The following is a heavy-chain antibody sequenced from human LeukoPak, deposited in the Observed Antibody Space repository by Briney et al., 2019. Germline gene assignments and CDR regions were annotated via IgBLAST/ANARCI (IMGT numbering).Heavy chain of an antibody. CDR3: ARDPDIAARPWYYYYMDV. V-gene: IGHV1-18*01. Sequence: ASVKVSCKASGYTFTSYGISWVRQAPGQGLEWMGWISAYNGNTNYAQKLQDRVTMTTDTSTGTAYMELRSLRSDDTAVYYCARDPDIAARPWYYYYMDVWGKGTTVTVSS. CDR1: GYTFTSYG. J-gene: IGHJ6*03. CDR2: ISAYNGNT. D-gene: IGHD6-6*01.